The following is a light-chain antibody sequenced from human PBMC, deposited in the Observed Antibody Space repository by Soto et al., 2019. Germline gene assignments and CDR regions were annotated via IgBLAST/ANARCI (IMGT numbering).Light chain of an antibody. Sequence: QSALTQPASVSGSPGQSITISCTATSSDVDDYNYVSWYQHHPGKAPKLMIYEVSNRPSGVSNRFSGSKSGNTASLTISGLQAEDEADYYCGSYTTTSTLVFGGGTKLTVL. CDR1: SSDVDDYNY. J-gene: IGLJ3*02. CDR2: EVS. CDR3: GSYTTTSTLV. V-gene: IGLV2-14*01.